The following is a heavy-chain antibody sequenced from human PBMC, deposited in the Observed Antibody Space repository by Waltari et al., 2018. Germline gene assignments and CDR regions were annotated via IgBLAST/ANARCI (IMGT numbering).Heavy chain of an antibody. CDR3: VNYYGSGSYFSWAFDI. CDR1: GFTFSSYS. CDR2: ISSSSSTI. J-gene: IGHJ3*02. D-gene: IGHD3-10*01. V-gene: IGHV3-48*01. Sequence: EVQLVESGGGLVQPGGSLRLSCAASGFTFSSYSMNWLRQAPGKGLEWVSYISSSSSTIYYADSVKGRFTISRDNAKNSLYLQMNSLRAEDTAVYYCVNYYGSGSYFSWAFDIWGQGTMVTVSS.